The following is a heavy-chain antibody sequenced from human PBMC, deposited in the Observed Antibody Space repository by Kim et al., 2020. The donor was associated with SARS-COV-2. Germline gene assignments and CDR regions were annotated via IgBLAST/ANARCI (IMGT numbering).Heavy chain of an antibody. CDR3: ARANHYGDYVLEVDV. V-gene: IGHV7-4-1*02. Sequence: ASVKVSCKASGYTFTNYAMNWVRQAPGQGLEWMGWINTNTGNPTYAQGFTGRFVFSLDTSVSTAYLQISSLNAEDTAVYYCARANHYGDYVLEVDVWGQGTTVTVSS. CDR2: INTNTGNP. J-gene: IGHJ6*02. CDR1: GYTFTNYA. D-gene: IGHD4-17*01.